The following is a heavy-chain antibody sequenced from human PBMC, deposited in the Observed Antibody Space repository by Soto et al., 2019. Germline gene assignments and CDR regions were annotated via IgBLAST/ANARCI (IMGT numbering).Heavy chain of an antibody. D-gene: IGHD3-9*01. CDR2: MNPSSGNT. CDR3: ARDHYDILTGGYYGMDV. Sequence: QVQLVQSGAEVKKPGASVKVSCKASGDTFTTYDINWVRQATGQGLEWVGWMNPSSGNTGHAQECQGRVTMTRDTSTSTVYLELSSLKSEDPAVYFCARDHYDILTGGYYGMDVWGQGTTVTASS. CDR1: GDTFTTYD. J-gene: IGHJ6*02. V-gene: IGHV1-8*01.